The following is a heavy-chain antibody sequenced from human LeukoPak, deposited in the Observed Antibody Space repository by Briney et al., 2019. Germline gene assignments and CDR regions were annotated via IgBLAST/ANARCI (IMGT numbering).Heavy chain of an antibody. CDR3: ARRGMYYYDSSGYYFDY. D-gene: IGHD3-22*01. Sequence: GESLKISCKGSGYSFTTYWIGWVRQMPGKGLDWMGIIYPGDSDTRYSPSFRGQVTISADKSISTAYLQWSSLKASDTAMYYCARRGMYYYDSSGYYFDYWGQGTLVTVSS. CDR1: GYSFTTYW. J-gene: IGHJ4*02. V-gene: IGHV5-51*01. CDR2: IYPGDSDT.